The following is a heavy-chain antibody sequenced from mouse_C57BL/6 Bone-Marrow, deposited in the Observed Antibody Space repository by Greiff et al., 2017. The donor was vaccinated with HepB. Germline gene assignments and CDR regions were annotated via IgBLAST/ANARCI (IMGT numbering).Heavy chain of an antibody. V-gene: IGHV1-5*01. CDR3: TSPYYYGSSYYAMDY. D-gene: IGHD1-1*01. Sequence: VQLQQSGTVLARPGASVKLSCKTSGYTFTSYWMHWVKQRPGQGLEWIGAIYPGNSDTNYNQKFKGKAKLTAVTSASTAYMELSSLTNEESAVYYGTSPYYYGSSYYAMDYWGQGTSVTVSS. J-gene: IGHJ4*01. CDR1: GYTFTSYW. CDR2: IYPGNSDT.